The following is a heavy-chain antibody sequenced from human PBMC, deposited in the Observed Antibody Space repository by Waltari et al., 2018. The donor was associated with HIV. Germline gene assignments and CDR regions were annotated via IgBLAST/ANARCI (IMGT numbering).Heavy chain of an antibody. V-gene: IGHV4-61*02. CDR2: IYTSGST. J-gene: IGHJ6*02. Sequence: QVQLQESGPGLVKPSQTLSLTCTVSGGSISSGSYYWSWIRQPAGKGLEWIGRIYTSGSTNYNPSLKIRSTISVDTSKNQFSLKLSSVTAADTAVYYCASSNDSSGYWGPGGMDVWGQGTTVTVSS. D-gene: IGHD3-22*01. CDR1: GGSISSGSYY. CDR3: ASSNDSSGYWGPGGMDV.